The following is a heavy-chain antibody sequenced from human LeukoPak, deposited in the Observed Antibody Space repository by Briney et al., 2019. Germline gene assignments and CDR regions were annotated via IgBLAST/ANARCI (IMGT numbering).Heavy chain of an antibody. CDR3: ARDLRTPSDTNIAIDY. V-gene: IGHV3-74*01. J-gene: IGHJ4*02. CDR2: INSDGRLT. Sequence: GGSLRLSCAASGFTFSNYWMHWVRQGPGKGLVWVSRINSDGRLTSYADSVKGRFTISRDNAKNTLYLQMNSLRAEDTAVYYCARDLRTPSDTNIAIDYWGQGTLVTISS. CDR1: GFTFSNYW. D-gene: IGHD4-23*01.